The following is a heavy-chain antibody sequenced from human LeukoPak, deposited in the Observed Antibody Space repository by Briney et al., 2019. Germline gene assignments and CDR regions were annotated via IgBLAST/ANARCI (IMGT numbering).Heavy chain of an antibody. Sequence: GGSLRLSCAASGFTFSSYGIHWVRQAPGKGLEWVAVISYDGSNKYYADSVKGRFTISRDNSKNTLYLQMNSLRAEDTAVYYCAKCLDYYDSSGYYIDYWGQGTLVTVSS. CDR2: ISYDGSNK. D-gene: IGHD3-22*01. CDR3: AKCLDYYDSSGYYIDY. V-gene: IGHV3-30*18. CDR1: GFTFSSYG. J-gene: IGHJ4*02.